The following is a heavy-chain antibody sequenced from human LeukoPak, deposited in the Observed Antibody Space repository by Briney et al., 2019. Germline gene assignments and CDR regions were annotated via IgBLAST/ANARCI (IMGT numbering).Heavy chain of an antibody. D-gene: IGHD3-10*01. CDR2: IYYSGST. J-gene: IGHJ4*02. CDR3: ARVGYYYGSGSFKAYYFDY. V-gene: IGHV4-31*03. CDR1: GGSISSGGYY. Sequence: SETLSLTCTVSGGSISSGGYYWGWIRQHPGKGLEWIGYIYYSGSTYYNPSLKSRVTISVDTSKNQFSLKLSSVTAADTAVYYCARVGYYYGSGSFKAYYFDYWGQGTLVTVSS.